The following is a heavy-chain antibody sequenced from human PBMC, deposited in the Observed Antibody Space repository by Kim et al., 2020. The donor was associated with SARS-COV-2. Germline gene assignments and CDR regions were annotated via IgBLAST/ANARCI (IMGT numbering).Heavy chain of an antibody. CDR1: GFTFNHAW. D-gene: IGHD3-10*01. Sequence: GGSLRLSCAASGFTFNHAWMSWVRQAPGKGLEWVGRIKSKTDGGTTDYAAPVKGRFSISRDDSKNTLYLQMNSLKTEDTAVYYCYDMGFGELHPDSWGQGTLVTVSS. V-gene: IGHV3-15*01. J-gene: IGHJ4*02. CDR2: IKSKTDGGTT. CDR3: YDMGFGELHPDS.